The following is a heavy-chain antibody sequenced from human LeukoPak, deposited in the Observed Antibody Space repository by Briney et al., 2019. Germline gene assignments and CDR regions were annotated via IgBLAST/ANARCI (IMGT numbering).Heavy chain of an antibody. V-gene: IGHV7-4-1*02. CDR1: GYTFTVYS. D-gene: IGHD3-10*02. J-gene: IGHJ4*02. Sequence: GAPVKVSCKASGYTFTVYSINWLRQAPGQGLEWMGWITTSTGKPTYAQGFTGRFVFSLDTSVSTAYLQISSLKAEDTAVYYCARVRDRFWPMLPFYWGQGTLVTVSS. CDR2: ITTSTGKP. CDR3: ARVRDRFWPMLPFY.